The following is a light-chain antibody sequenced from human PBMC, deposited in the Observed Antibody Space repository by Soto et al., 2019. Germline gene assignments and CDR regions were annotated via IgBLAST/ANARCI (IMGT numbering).Light chain of an antibody. CDR3: QQYGSSPWT. CDR2: KAS. Sequence: DIQMTQSPSTLSASVGNRVTITCRASQSISSWLAWYQQKPGKAPKLLIYKASSLESGVPSRFSGSGSGTDFTLTISRLEPEDFAFYYCQQYGSSPWTFGQGTKG. J-gene: IGKJ1*01. V-gene: IGKV1-5*03. CDR1: QSISSW.